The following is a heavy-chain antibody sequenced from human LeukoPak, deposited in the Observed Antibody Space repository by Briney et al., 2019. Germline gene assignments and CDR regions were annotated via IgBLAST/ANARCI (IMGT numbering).Heavy chain of an antibody. V-gene: IGHV3-7*01. CDR3: ARLFVYGSWAEAFDY. CDR2: INEDGSEK. J-gene: IGHJ4*02. CDR1: AFTFSRYW. Sequence: GGSLRLSCAASAFTFSRYWTTWVRQAPGKGLEWVANINEDGSEKYYLDSVRGRFTISRDNAKNSLYLQMDSLRAEDTAVYYCARLFVYGSWAEAFDYWGQGALVTVSS. D-gene: IGHD3-10*01.